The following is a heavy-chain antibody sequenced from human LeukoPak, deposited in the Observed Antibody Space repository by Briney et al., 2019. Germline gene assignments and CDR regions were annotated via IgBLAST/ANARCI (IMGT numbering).Heavy chain of an antibody. D-gene: IGHD3-22*01. CDR2: IIPIFSTP. CDR3: ARGPETTWNYDTSGYPYYFDY. Sequence: SVKVSCKASGGTFSTYAINWVRQAPGQGLEWMGGIIPIFSTPNYAQNFQGRVTITADESTSTAYMELSGLRSEDTAVYYCARGPETTWNYDTSGYPYYFDYWGQGTLVTVSS. V-gene: IGHV1-69*01. J-gene: IGHJ4*02. CDR1: GGTFSTYA.